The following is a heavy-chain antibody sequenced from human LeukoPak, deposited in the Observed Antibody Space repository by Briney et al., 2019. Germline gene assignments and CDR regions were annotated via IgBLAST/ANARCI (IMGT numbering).Heavy chain of an antibody. CDR2: ISPYNGNT. CDR1: GYSFTSYG. V-gene: IGHV1-18*01. Sequence: ASVKVSCKASGYSFTSYGISWVRQAPGQGLEWMGWISPYNGNTNYAQKLQGRVTMTTDTSTSTAYMELRSLRSDDTAVYYCARDWPKYSSSSGWFDPWGQGTLVTVSS. CDR3: ARDWPKYSSSSGWFDP. J-gene: IGHJ5*02. D-gene: IGHD6-6*01.